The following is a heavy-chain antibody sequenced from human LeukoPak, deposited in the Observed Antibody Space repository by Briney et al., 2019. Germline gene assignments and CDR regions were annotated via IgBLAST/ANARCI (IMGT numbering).Heavy chain of an antibody. D-gene: IGHD2-2*01. Sequence: ASVKVSRKASGGTFSSYAISWVRQAPGQGLEWMGGIIPIFGTANYAQKFQGRVTITADESTSTAYMELSSLRSEDTAVYYCARLYLGYCSSTSCYPGGYYGMDVWGKGTTVTVSS. CDR1: GGTFSSYA. J-gene: IGHJ6*04. CDR3: ARLYLGYCSSTSCYPGGYYGMDV. V-gene: IGHV1-69*13. CDR2: IIPIFGTA.